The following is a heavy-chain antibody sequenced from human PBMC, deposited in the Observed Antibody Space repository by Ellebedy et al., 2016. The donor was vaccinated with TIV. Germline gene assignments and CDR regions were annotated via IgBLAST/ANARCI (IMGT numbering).Heavy chain of an antibody. CDR2: ISYDGSKI. V-gene: IGHV3-30*18. CDR1: GFIFTDYG. Sequence: GESLKISXAASGFIFTDYGMHWVRQAPGKGLEWVAVISYDGSKIYYTDSVKGRFTISRDNSKNTVYLQMNSLRAEDTAVYYCSKPLGRDSGCDFAFDIWGQGTMVTVSS. J-gene: IGHJ3*02. CDR3: SKPLGRDSGCDFAFDI. D-gene: IGHD5-12*01.